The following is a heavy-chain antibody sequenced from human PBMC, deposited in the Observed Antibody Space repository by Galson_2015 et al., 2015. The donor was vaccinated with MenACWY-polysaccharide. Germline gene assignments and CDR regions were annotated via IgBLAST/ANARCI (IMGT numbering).Heavy chain of an antibody. CDR3: LRGDNSGWS. J-gene: IGHJ4*02. Sequence: SVKVSCKASGNTFTSHDINWVRQATGQGFEWIGWMNPNSGNTASAQKFQGRVTMTRDTSISTAYMDLSSLRSEDTAVYYCLRGDNSGWSRGQGSLVTVSS. CDR1: GNTFTSHD. D-gene: IGHD6-19*01. CDR2: MNPNSGNT. V-gene: IGHV1-8*01.